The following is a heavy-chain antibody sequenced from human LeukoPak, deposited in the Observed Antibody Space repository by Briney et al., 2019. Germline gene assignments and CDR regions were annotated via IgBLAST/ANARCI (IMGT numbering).Heavy chain of an antibody. Sequence: GASVTVSCTASGGTFSSYAISWVRQAPGQGLEWMGRIIPILGIANYAQKFQGRVTITADKSTSTAYMELSSLRSEDTAVYYCARDHNGYGDYVYYYYGMDVWGQGTTVTVSS. J-gene: IGHJ6*02. CDR2: IIPILGIA. V-gene: IGHV1-69*04. CDR3: ARDHNGYGDYVYYYYGMDV. CDR1: GGTFSSYA. D-gene: IGHD4-17*01.